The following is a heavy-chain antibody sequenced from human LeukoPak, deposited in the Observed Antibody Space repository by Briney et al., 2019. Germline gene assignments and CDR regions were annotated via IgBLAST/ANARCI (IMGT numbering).Heavy chain of an antibody. CDR1: GGSISSGDYY. Sequence: PSEILSLTCTVSGGSISSGDYYWSWIRQPPGKGLEWIGYIYYSGSTYYNPSLKSRVTISVDTSKNQFSLKLSSVTAADTAVYYCAREWEWELLYDYWGQGTLVTVSS. CDR2: IYYSGST. CDR3: AREWEWELLYDY. D-gene: IGHD1-26*01. V-gene: IGHV4-30-4*08. J-gene: IGHJ4*02.